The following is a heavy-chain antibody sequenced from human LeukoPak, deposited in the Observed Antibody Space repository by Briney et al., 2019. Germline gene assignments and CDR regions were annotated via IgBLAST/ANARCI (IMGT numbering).Heavy chain of an antibody. CDR1: GRSFSGYY. J-gene: IGHJ3*02. CDR3: ARRSAVTTTLKGAFDI. D-gene: IGHD4-17*01. V-gene: IGHV4-34*01. CDR2: INHSGST. Sequence: PSETLSLTCAVYGRSFSGYYWSWIRQPPGKGLEWIGEINHSGSTNYNPSLKSRVTISVDTSKNQFSLKLSSVTAADTAVYYCARRSAVTTTLKGAFDIWGQGTMVTVSS.